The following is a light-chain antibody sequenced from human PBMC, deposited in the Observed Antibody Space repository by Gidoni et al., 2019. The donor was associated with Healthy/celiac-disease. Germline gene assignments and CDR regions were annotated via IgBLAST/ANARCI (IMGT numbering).Light chain of an antibody. CDR2: EVS. V-gene: IGLV2-14*01. CDR3: SSYTSSFYV. CDR1: RSDVGGYNY. J-gene: IGLJ1*01. Sequence: QYALTQPASVSGSPGQSITISCTGTRSDVGGYNYVSWYQQHPVKAPKLMIYEVSNRPSGVSNRFSGSKSGNTASLTISGLQAEDEADYYCSSYTSSFYVFGTGTKFTVL.